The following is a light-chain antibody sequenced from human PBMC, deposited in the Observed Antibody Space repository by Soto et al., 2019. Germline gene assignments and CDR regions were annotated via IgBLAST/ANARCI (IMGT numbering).Light chain of an antibody. CDR2: AAS. Sequence: DIQLTQSPSFLSASVGERVTITCRASQGISSYLAWYQQKPGKAPNLLIYAASTLQSGVPSRLSGSGSGTAFTLTISSLQPEDFANYYCQKLNSYPLTFGGGTKVEIK. J-gene: IGKJ4*01. CDR1: QGISSY. V-gene: IGKV1-9*01. CDR3: QKLNSYPLT.